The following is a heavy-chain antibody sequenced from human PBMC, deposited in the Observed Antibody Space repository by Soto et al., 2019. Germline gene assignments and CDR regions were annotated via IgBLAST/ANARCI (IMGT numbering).Heavy chain of an antibody. Sequence: GGSLRLSCAASGFTFSSYGMHWVRQAPGKGLEWVAVISYDGSNKYYADSVKGRFTISRDNSKNTLYLQMNSLRAEDTAVYYCAKDGVLLTTKPDYWGQGALVTVS. CDR1: GFTFSSYG. CDR2: ISYDGSNK. D-gene: IGHD1-1*01. CDR3: AKDGVLLTTKPDY. V-gene: IGHV3-30*18. J-gene: IGHJ4*02.